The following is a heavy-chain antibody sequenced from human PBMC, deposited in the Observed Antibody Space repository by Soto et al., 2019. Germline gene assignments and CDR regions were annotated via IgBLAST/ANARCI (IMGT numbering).Heavy chain of an antibody. CDR3: ARGGGWLPEY. D-gene: IGHD5-12*01. CDR2: IHSSGST. Sequence: QVQLQESGPGLVKPSETLSLTCTVSGGSINSYYWSWIRQPPGKGLEWVGNIHSSGSTTYNPSLKSRVTISVDTRKSQFSLKLSSVTAADTAVYYCARGGGWLPEYWGQGTLVTVSS. V-gene: IGHV4-59*01. CDR1: GGSINSYY. J-gene: IGHJ4*02.